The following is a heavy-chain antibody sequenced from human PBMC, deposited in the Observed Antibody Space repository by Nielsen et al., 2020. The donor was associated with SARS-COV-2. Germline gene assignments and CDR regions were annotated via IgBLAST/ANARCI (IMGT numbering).Heavy chain of an antibody. D-gene: IGHD6-19*01. V-gene: IGHV3-53*01. CDR3: ARVVAVAGYYFDY. J-gene: IGHJ4*02. Sequence: WIRQPPGKGLEWVSVIYSGGSTYYADSAKGRFTISRHNSKNTLYLQMNSLRAEDTAVYYCARVVAVAGYYFDYWGQGTLVTVSS. CDR2: IYSGGST.